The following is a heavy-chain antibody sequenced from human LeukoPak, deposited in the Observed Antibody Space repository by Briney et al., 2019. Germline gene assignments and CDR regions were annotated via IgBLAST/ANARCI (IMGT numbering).Heavy chain of an antibody. CDR3: ARGSRGELLGYDY. V-gene: IGHV4-30-4*01. D-gene: IGHD1-26*01. CDR2: IYYSGST. J-gene: IGHJ4*02. Sequence: PSQTLSLTCTVSGGSISIGDYYWSWIRQPPGKGLEWIGYIYYSGSTYYNPSLKSRVTISVDTSKNQFSLKLSSVTAADTAVYYCARGSRGELLGYDYWGQGTLVTVSS. CDR1: GGSISIGDYY.